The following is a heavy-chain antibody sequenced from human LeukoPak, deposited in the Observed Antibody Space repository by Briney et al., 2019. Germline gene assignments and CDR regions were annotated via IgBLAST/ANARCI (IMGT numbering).Heavy chain of an antibody. D-gene: IGHD5-18*01. J-gene: IGHJ3*02. CDR2: IIPIFGTA. CDR3: ATSGYAYGALDI. V-gene: IGHV1-69*13. Sequence: GASVKVSCKASGGTFSSYAISWVRQAPGQGLEWMGGIIPIFGTANYAQKFQGRVTIAADESTSTAYMELSSLRSDDTAVYYCATSGYAYGALDIWGQGTMVTVSS. CDR1: GGTFSSYA.